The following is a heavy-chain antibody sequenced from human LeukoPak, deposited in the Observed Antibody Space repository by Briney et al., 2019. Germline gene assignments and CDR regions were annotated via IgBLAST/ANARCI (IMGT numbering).Heavy chain of an antibody. CDR1: GGTFSSYA. Sequence: SVKVSCKASGGTFSSYAISWVRQAPGQGLEWMGGIIPIFGTANYAQKFQGRVTIIADESTSTAYMELSSLRSEDTAVYYCARDGGSGIVVVPAAMVVGYYYYYGMDVWGQGTTVTVSS. J-gene: IGHJ6*02. D-gene: IGHD2-2*01. CDR3: ARDGGSGIVVVPAAMVVGYYYYYGMDV. V-gene: IGHV1-69*13. CDR2: IIPIFGTA.